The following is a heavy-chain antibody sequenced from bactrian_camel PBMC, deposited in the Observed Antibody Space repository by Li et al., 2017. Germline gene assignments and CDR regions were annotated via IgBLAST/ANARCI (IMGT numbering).Heavy chain of an antibody. D-gene: IGHD3*01. CDR2: IDSFGQA. Sequence: HVQLVESGGDSVQFGGSLRLSCAVSGFKLNRACIGWYRQPPGKQTEGVAVIDSFGQANYADSVKGRFTISTDNVENILYLQMNSLKFEDTAMYYCAAELSATMQSNQALDLVPHFVHYGQGTQVTV. CDR1: GFKLNRAC. V-gene: IGHV3S53*01. J-gene: IGHJ4*01.